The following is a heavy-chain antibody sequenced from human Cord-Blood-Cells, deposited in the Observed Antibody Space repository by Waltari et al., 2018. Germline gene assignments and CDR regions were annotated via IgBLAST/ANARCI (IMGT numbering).Heavy chain of an antibody. CDR1: GYSISSGYY. CDR3: ARDIVGATDY. Sequence: QVQLQESGPGLVKPSETLSLTCAVSGYSISSGYYWGWIRQPPGKGLEWIGSIYHSGSTYYTPSLKRRVTISVDTAKNQFSLKLSSVTAADTAVYYCARDIVGATDYWGQGTLVTVSS. V-gene: IGHV4-38-2*02. D-gene: IGHD1-26*01. J-gene: IGHJ4*02. CDR2: IYHSGST.